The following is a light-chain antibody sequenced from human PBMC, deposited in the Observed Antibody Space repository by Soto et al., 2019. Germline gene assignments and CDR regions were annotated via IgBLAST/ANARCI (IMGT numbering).Light chain of an antibody. J-gene: IGLJ2*01. CDR3: HSYDSSLSSSV. Sequence: QPVLTQPPSVSGAPGQRVTISCTGSSSNIGAGYDVHWYQHLPRTAPKLLIYGNNNRPSGVPDRFSGSKSGTSASLAITGLQAEDEADYYCHSYDSSLSSSVFGGGTKLTVL. V-gene: IGLV1-40*01. CDR1: SSNIGAGYD. CDR2: GNN.